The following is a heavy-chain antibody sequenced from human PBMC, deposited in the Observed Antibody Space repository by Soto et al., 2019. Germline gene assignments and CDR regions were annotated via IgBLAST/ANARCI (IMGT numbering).Heavy chain of an antibody. J-gene: IGHJ4*02. V-gene: IGHV4-30-2*01. Sequence: QLQLQESGSGLVKPSQTLSLTCAVSGGSISSGGYSWSWIRQPPGKGLEWIGYIYHSGSTYYNPFRKSRVTISVDRARNQFSLEPSSVTAADTAGYYCARGQVVAAQHWGQGTLVTVSS. CDR3: ARGQVVAAQH. CDR2: IYHSGST. D-gene: IGHD2-15*01. CDR1: GGSISSGGYS.